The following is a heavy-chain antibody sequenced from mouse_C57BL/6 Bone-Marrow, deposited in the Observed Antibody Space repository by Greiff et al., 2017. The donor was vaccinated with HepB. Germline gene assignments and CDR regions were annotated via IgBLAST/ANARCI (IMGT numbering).Heavy chain of an antibody. J-gene: IGHJ1*03. CDR2: IDPGTGGT. CDR3: TRKRDYDGSSYDWDFDD. Sequence: QVQLKQSGAELVRPGASVTLSCKASGYTFTDYEMHWVKQTPVHGLEWIGAIDPGTGGTAYNQKFKGKAILTADTSSSTAYMELRSLTSEDSAVYYCTRKRDYDGSSYDWDFDDWGTGTTVTVSS. D-gene: IGHD1-1*01. V-gene: IGHV1-15*01. CDR1: GYTFTDYE.